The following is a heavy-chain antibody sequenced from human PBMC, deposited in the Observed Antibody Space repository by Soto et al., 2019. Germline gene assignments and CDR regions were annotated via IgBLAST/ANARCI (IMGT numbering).Heavy chain of an antibody. CDR3: ARKDKSGYFNWFDP. Sequence: GEYLKISCRTSGYKFTSSWIAWVRQMPGKGLEWMGIIFPSDSDTRYSPSFQGQVTISADRSTSTVFLQWASLKASDTAVYFCARKDKSGYFNWFDPWGQGTLGTVSS. D-gene: IGHD3-22*01. CDR2: IFPSDSDT. J-gene: IGHJ5*02. V-gene: IGHV5-51*01. CDR1: GYKFTSSW.